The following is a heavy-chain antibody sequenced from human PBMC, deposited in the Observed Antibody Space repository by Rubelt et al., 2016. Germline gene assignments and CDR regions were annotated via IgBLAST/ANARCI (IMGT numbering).Heavy chain of an antibody. Sequence: GGGVVQPGRSLRLSCAASGFTFSSYAMHWVRQAPGKGLEWVAVISYDGSNKYYADSVKGRFTISRDNSKNTLYLQMNSLRAEDTAVYYCARDEEQLELHYGMDVWGQGTTVTVSS. CDR3: ARDEEQLELHYGMDV. V-gene: IGHV3-30*04. D-gene: IGHD6-13*01. CDR2: ISYDGSNK. J-gene: IGHJ6*02. CDR1: GFTFSSYA.